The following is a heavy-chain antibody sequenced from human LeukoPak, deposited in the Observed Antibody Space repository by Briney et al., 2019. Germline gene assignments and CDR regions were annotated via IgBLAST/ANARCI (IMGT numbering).Heavy chain of an antibody. Sequence: PSETLSLTCTVSGYSISSGYYWGWIRQPPGKGLEWIGSIYHSGSTYYNPSLKSRVTISVDTSKNQFSLKLSSVTAADTAVYYCARDLRGSGSYYKTLGYWGQGTLVTVSS. CDR1: GYSISSGYY. V-gene: IGHV4-38-2*02. J-gene: IGHJ4*02. CDR3: ARDLRGSGSYYKTLGY. CDR2: IYHSGST. D-gene: IGHD3-10*01.